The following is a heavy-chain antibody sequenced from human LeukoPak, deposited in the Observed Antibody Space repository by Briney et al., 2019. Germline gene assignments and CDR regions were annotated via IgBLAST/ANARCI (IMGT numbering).Heavy chain of an antibody. Sequence: GGSLRLSCAASGFTVSSNYMSWVRQAPGKGLEWVSVIYSGGSTYYADSVRGRFPISRDNSRNPLYLQMNSLGAEDTAVYYCARVSYYDSSGYYFLSYVDYWGQGTLVTVSS. D-gene: IGHD3-22*01. CDR1: GFTVSSNY. CDR2: IYSGGST. J-gene: IGHJ4*02. CDR3: ARVSYYDSSGYYFLSYVDY. V-gene: IGHV3-53*01.